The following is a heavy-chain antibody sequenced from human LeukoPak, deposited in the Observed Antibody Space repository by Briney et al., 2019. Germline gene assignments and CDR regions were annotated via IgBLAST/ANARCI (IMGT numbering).Heavy chain of an antibody. CDR3: ARLRFDFWSGYTHPYFDY. Sequence: SETLSLTCTVSGGSIGSSSYSWGWIRQPPGKGLEWVGSIYYSGTTYYNPSLKSRVTISVDTSKIQFSLKLSSVAATDTAVYFCARLRFDFWSGYTHPYFDYWGQGTLVTVSS. D-gene: IGHD3-3*01. V-gene: IGHV4-39*01. CDR1: GGSIGSSSYS. CDR2: IYYSGTT. J-gene: IGHJ4*02.